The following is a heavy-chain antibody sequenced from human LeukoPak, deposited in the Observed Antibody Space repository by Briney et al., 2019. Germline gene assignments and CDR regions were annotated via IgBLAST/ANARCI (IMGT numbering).Heavy chain of an antibody. D-gene: IGHD3-3*01. V-gene: IGHV1-8*01. CDR1: GYTFTSYD. CDR3: AREGRITIFGVVNKRNWFDP. J-gene: IGHJ5*02. CDR2: MNPNSGNT. Sequence: ASVKVSCKASGYTFTSYDINWVRQATGQGLEWMGWMNPNSGNTGYAQKFQGRVTMTRNTSISTAYMELSSLRSEDTAVYYCAREGRITIFGVVNKRNWFDPWGQGTLVTVSS.